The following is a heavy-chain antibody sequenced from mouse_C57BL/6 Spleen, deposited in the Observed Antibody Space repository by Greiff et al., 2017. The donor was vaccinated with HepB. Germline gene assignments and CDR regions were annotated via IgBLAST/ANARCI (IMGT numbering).Heavy chain of an antibody. CDR2: IYPGDGDT. CDR3: ARATVTRYFDY. Sequence: VQLQQSGAELVKPGASVKISCKASGYAFSSYWMNWVKQRPGKGLEWIGQIYPGDGDTNYNGKFKGKATLTADKSSSTAYMQLSSLTSEDSAVYFCARATVTRYFDYWGQGTTLTVSS. D-gene: IGHD4-1*02. CDR1: GYAFSSYW. J-gene: IGHJ2*01. V-gene: IGHV1-80*01.